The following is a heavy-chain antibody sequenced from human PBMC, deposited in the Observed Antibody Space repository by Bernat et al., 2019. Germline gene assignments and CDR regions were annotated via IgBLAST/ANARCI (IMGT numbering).Heavy chain of an antibody. D-gene: IGHD2-15*01. CDR1: GFTFSSYG. CDR2: IWYDGSNK. J-gene: IGHJ4*02. CDR3: ARDGSFDDFDY. V-gene: IGHV3-33*01. Sequence: QVQLVESGGGVVQPGRSLRLSCAASGFTFSSYGMHWVRQAPGKGLEWVAVIWYDGSNKYYADSVKGRFTISRDNSKNTLYLQMNSLRAEDTAVYYCARDGSFDDFDYWGQGTLVTVSS.